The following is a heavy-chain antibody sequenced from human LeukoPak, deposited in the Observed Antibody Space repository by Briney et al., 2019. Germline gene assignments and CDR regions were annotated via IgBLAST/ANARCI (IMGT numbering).Heavy chain of an antibody. D-gene: IGHD2-2*01. CDR2: IIPILGIA. V-gene: IGHV1-69*04. Sequence: SVKVSCKASGGTFSSYAISWVRQAPGQGLEWMGRIIPILGIANYAQKFQGRVTITADKSTSTAYMELSSLRSGDTAVYYCARAVLAATSCDYWGQGTLVTVSS. J-gene: IGHJ4*02. CDR1: GGTFSSYA. CDR3: ARAVLAATSCDY.